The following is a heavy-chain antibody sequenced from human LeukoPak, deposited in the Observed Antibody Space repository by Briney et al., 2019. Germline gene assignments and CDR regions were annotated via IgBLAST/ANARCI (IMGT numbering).Heavy chain of an antibody. CDR3: ARGLVPPERRWAFDI. CDR2: INPSGGST. V-gene: IGHV1-46*01. CDR1: GYTFTNYY. J-gene: IGHJ3*02. Sequence: ASVKVSCKASGYTFTNYYMHWVRQAPGQGLEWMGIINPSGGSTSYAQKFQGRVTMTRDTSTSTAYMELSSLRSEDTAVYYCARGLVPPERRWAFDIWGQGTMVTVSS. D-gene: IGHD2-2*01.